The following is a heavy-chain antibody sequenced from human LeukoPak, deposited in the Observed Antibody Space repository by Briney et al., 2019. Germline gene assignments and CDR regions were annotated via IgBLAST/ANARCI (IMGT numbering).Heavy chain of an antibody. Sequence: SETLSLTCAVYGGSFSGYYWSWIRQPPGKGLEWIGEINHSGSTNYNPSLKSRVTISVDTSKNQFSLKLSSVTAADTALYYCARGPTVTTTKLDYWGQGTLVTVSS. D-gene: IGHD4-17*01. J-gene: IGHJ4*02. CDR3: ARGPTVTTTKLDY. CDR2: INHSGST. V-gene: IGHV4-34*01. CDR1: GGSFSGYY.